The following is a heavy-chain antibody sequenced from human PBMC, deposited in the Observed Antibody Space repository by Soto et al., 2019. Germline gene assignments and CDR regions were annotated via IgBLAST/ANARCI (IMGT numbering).Heavy chain of an antibody. D-gene: IGHD1-26*01. CDR2: IYYSGST. CDR3: ARGGRFENWYFDL. CDR1: GGSISSGGYY. Sequence: PWETLSLTCTVSGGSISSGGYYWTWIRQHPGKGLEWIGYIYYSGSTYYNPSLKSRVTISVDTSKNQFSLKLSSVTAADTAVYYCARGGRFENWYFDLWGRGTLVTVSS. J-gene: IGHJ2*01. V-gene: IGHV4-31*03.